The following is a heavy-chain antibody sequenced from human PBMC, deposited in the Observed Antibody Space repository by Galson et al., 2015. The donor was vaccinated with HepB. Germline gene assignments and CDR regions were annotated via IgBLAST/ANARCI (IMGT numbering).Heavy chain of an antibody. V-gene: IGHV3-30*18. D-gene: IGHD2-15*01. J-gene: IGHJ5*02. Sequence: SLRLSCAASGFTFSSYGMHWVRQSPGKGLEWVAFITYDGSKKYYADAVKGRFTISRDNSKNTLYLQMNSLRAEDTAVYHCAKDQEKWSSPLNWFDPWGQGTLVTVSS. CDR2: ITYDGSKK. CDR3: AKDQEKWSSPLNWFDP. CDR1: GFTFSSYG.